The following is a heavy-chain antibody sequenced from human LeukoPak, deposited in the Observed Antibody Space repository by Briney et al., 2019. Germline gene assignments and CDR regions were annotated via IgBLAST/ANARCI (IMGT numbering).Heavy chain of an antibody. V-gene: IGHV6-1*01. CDR3: ARDRGRTRTLIYGMDV. CDR2: TYYRSKWYN. CDR1: GDSVSSNSAA. Sequence: SQTLSLTCGISGDSVSSNSAAWNWIRQSPSRGLEWLGRTYYRSKWYNNYAVSVKSRININPDSSKNQVSLQLNSVTPEDTAVYYCARDRGRTRTLIYGMDVWGQGTTVTVSS. J-gene: IGHJ6*02. D-gene: IGHD1-7*01.